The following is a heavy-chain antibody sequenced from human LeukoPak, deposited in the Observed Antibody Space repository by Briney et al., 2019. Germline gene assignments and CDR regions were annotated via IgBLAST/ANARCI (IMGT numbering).Heavy chain of an antibody. CDR2: INHSGST. CDR3: ARAGEAAAAYYLDY. Sequence: SETLSLTCAVYGGSFSGYYWSWIRQPPGKGLEWIGEINHSGSTNYNPSLKSRVTISVDTSKNQFSLKLSSVTAADTAVYYCARAGEAAAAYYLDYWGQGTLVTVSS. D-gene: IGHD6-13*01. V-gene: IGHV4-34*01. J-gene: IGHJ4*02. CDR1: GGSFSGYY.